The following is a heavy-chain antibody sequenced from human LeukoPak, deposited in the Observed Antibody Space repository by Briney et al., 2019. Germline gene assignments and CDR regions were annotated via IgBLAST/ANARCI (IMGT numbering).Heavy chain of an antibody. D-gene: IGHD3-3*01. Sequence: GGSLRLSCAASGFTFSSYAMNWVRQAPGKGLEWVSAISGSGGSTYYADSVKGRFTISRDNSKNTLYLQMNSLRAEDTAVYYCAKGRAIFGVADYHYMDVWGKGTTVTVSS. CDR2: ISGSGGST. V-gene: IGHV3-23*01. CDR1: GFTFSSYA. J-gene: IGHJ6*03. CDR3: AKGRAIFGVADYHYMDV.